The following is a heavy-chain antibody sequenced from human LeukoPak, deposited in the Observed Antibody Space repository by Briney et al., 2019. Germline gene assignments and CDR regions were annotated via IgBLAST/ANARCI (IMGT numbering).Heavy chain of an antibody. CDR3: ARAPYYYGSGSYS. D-gene: IGHD3-10*01. V-gene: IGHV4-34*01. Sequence: PSETLSLTCAVYGGSFSGHYWSWIRQPPGKGLGWIGEINHSGSTNYNPSLKSRVTISVDTSKNQFSLKLSSVTAADTAVYYCARAPYYYGSGSYSWGQGTLVTVSS. CDR1: GGSFSGHY. CDR2: INHSGST. J-gene: IGHJ4*02.